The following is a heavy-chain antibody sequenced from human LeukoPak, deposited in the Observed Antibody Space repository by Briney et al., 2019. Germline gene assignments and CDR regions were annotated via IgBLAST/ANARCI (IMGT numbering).Heavy chain of an antibody. V-gene: IGHV4-61*02. D-gene: IGHD5-24*01. CDR1: GGSISGGNYY. Sequence: SETLSLTCTVSGGSISGGNYYWSWIRQPAGKGLEWIGRFYTIGITNYNPSLKSRVTISVDTSKNQFFLKLSSVTAADTAVYYCARSLQQFSDSWGQGTLVTVSS. J-gene: IGHJ4*02. CDR3: ARSLQQFSDS. CDR2: FYTIGIT.